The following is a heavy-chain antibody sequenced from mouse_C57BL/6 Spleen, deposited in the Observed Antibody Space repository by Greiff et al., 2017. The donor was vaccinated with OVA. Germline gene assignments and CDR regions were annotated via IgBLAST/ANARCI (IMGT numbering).Heavy chain of an antibody. CDR1: GYTFTSYW. D-gene: IGHD1-1*01. Sequence: QVQLKQPGAELVRPGSSVKLSCKASGYTFTSYWMHWVKQRPIQGLEWIGNIDPSDSETHYNQKFKDKATLTVDKSSSTAYMQLSSLTSEDSAVYYCAKGAYYGAGYFDYWGQGTTLTVSS. J-gene: IGHJ2*01. V-gene: IGHV1-52*01. CDR3: AKGAYYGAGYFDY. CDR2: IDPSDSET.